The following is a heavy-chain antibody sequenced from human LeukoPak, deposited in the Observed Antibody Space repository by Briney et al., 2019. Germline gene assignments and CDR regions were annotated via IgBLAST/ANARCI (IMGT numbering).Heavy chain of an antibody. D-gene: IGHD3-3*01. J-gene: IGHJ4*02. V-gene: IGHV1-24*01. CDR3: ATPSTYYDFWSGLY. CDR1: GYTLTELS. Sequence: ASVKVSCKVSGYTLTELSMHWVRQARGKGLEWMGGFDPEDGETIYAQKFQGRVTMTEDTSTDTAYMELSSLRSEDTAVYYCATPSTYYDFWSGLYWGQGTLVTVSS. CDR2: FDPEDGET.